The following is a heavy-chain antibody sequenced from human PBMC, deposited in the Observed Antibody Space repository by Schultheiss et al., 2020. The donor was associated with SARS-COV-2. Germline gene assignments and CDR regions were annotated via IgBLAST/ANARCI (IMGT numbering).Heavy chain of an antibody. CDR1: GFTFNSYA. CDR2: ISGSGVST. D-gene: IGHD1/OR15-1a*01. J-gene: IGHJ6*02. V-gene: IGHV3-23*01. CDR3: AKDNNNYYYYGMDV. Sequence: GGSLRLSCAASGFTFNSYAMSWVRQAPGKGLEWVSVISGSGVSTYYADSVKGRFTISRDNSKNTLYLQMNSLRAEDTALYYCAKDNNNYYYYGMDVWGQGTTVTVSS.